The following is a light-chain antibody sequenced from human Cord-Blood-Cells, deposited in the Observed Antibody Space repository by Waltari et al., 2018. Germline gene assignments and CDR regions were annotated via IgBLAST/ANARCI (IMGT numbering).Light chain of an antibody. CDR1: SSDVGGYNY. J-gene: IGLJ1*01. CDR2: DVS. CDR3: SSYTSSSIYV. Sequence: QSALTQPASVSGSPGPSITIPFPGTSSDVGGYNYVPWYQQHPGKAPKLMIYDVSKRPSGVSNRFSGSKSGNTASLTISGLQAEDEADYYCSSYTSSSIYVFGTGTKVTVL. V-gene: IGLV2-14*01.